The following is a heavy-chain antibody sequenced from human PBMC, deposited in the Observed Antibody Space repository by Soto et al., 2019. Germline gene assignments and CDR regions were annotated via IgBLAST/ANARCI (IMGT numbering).Heavy chain of an antibody. D-gene: IGHD3-22*01. CDR1: GGTFSSYA. CDR3: ARVLSITMKSYDAFDI. CDR2: IIPIFGTA. Sequence: QVQLVQSGAEVKQPGSSVKVSCKASGGTFSSYAISWVRQAPGQGLEWMGGIIPIFGTANYAQKFQGRVTITADGSTSTAYMELSSLRSEDTAVYYCARVLSITMKSYDAFDIWGQGTMVTVSS. V-gene: IGHV1-69*01. J-gene: IGHJ3*02.